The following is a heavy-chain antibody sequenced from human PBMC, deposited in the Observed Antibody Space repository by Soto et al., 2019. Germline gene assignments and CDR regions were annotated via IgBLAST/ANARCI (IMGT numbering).Heavy chain of an antibody. CDR1: GFTFSSYT. V-gene: IGHV3-30*04. CDR2: ISHDGSDK. J-gene: IGHJ4*02. CDR3: AREYSSAVVAPGY. Sequence: PGGALRLSCAASGFTFSSYTMHWVRQTPGKGLERVAVISHDGSDKYYADSVKGRFTISRDNSKNTLYLQMNSLRREDTSVYYCAREYSSAVVAPGYWGQGILVPVSS. D-gene: IGHD3-22*01.